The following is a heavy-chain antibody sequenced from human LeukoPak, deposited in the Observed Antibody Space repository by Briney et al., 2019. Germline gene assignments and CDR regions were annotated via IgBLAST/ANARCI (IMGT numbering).Heavy chain of an antibody. D-gene: IGHD6-25*01. CDR3: ARASGYEGDYYMDV. J-gene: IGHJ6*03. CDR2: ISSSGSTV. V-gene: IGHV3-11*04. Sequence: GGSLRLSCAASGFTFSDYYMSWIRQAPGKGLEWGSYISSSGSTVYYADSEKGQFTISRDNAKNSLYLQMNSLRAEDTAVYYCARASGYEGDYYMDVWGKGTTVTVSS. CDR1: GFTFSDYY.